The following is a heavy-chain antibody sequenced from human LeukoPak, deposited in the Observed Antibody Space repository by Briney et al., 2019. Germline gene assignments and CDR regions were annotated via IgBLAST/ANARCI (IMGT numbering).Heavy chain of an antibody. CDR2: IYYSGST. CDR3: ARGGPTVTAYSSFDY. D-gene: IGHD2-21*02. Sequence: PSETLSLTCTVSGGSISSYYWYWIRQPPGKGLEWIGYIYYSGSTNYNPSFESRVTISVDTSKNQFSLKLSSVTAADTAVYYCARGGPTVTAYSSFDYWGPGTLVTVSS. CDR1: GGSISSYY. V-gene: IGHV4-59*01. J-gene: IGHJ4*02.